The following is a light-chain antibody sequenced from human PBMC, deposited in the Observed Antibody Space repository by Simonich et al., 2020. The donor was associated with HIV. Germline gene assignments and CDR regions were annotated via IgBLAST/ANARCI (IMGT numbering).Light chain of an antibody. CDR1: QSISDW. CDR2: KAS. V-gene: IGKV1-5*03. J-gene: IGKJ4*01. CDR3: QQYNGYSLT. Sequence: DIQMTQSPSTLSASVGDRVTITCRASQSISDWLAWYQQKPGNAPKFLIYKASTLESGVPSRFSGSGSGTEFTLTISSLQPDDFATYYCQQYNGYSLTFGGGTKVEIK.